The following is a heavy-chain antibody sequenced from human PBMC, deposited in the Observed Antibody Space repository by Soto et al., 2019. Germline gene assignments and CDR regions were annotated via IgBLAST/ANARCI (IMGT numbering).Heavy chain of an antibody. CDR3: ARVCGGDCHYGMDV. CDR1: GGSISSGGYY. J-gene: IGHJ6*01. Sequence: QVQLQESGPGLVKPSQTLSLTCTVSGGSISSGGYYWTWIRQHPGKGLEWIGYIYYSGSTYYNPSLKSRVTISVDTSKNQFSLKLSSVTAADRAVYYCARVCGGDCHYGMDVWGQGTTVTVSS. V-gene: IGHV4-31*03. CDR2: IYYSGST. D-gene: IGHD2-21*02.